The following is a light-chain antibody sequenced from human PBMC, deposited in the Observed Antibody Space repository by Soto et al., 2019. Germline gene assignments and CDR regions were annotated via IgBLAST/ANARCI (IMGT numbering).Light chain of an antibody. Sequence: IVLTQSPAKMSVSPWESATRSCRASQSVSSSLAWYQHKPGQAPRLLIYGASTRATGIPARFSGSGSGTEFTLTISSLQSEDFAVYYCQQYNYRPPWTVGQGTKVDIK. CDR3: QQYNYRPPWT. CDR2: GAS. V-gene: IGKV3-15*01. CDR1: QSVSSS. J-gene: IGKJ1*01.